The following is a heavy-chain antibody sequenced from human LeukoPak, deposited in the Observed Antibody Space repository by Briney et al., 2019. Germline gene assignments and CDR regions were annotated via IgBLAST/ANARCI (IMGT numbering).Heavy chain of an antibody. V-gene: IGHV3-23*01. CDR1: GFTFSSYA. J-gene: IGHJ3*02. Sequence: PGGSLRLSCAASGFTFSSYAMSWVRRTPGKGLEWVSFIVSSGGNTFYADSVKGRFTISRDNSKNTLYLQMNSLRAEDTAVYYCAKALGYYFDSSGYGAFDIWGQGTMVTVSS. CDR2: IVSSGGNT. D-gene: IGHD3-22*01. CDR3: AKALGYYFDSSGYGAFDI.